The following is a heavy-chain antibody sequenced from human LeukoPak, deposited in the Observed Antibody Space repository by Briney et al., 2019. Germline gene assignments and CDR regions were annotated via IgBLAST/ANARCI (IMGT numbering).Heavy chain of an antibody. CDR2: IYYSGST. Sequence: SETLSLTCTVSGGSISGYYWSWIRQPPGKGLEWIGYIYYSGSTNYNPSLKSRVTISVDTSKNQFSLKPSSVTAADTAVYYCARRWGSGSFNGWFDPWGQGTLVTVSS. V-gene: IGHV4-59*01. CDR1: GGSISGYY. CDR3: ARRWGSGSFNGWFDP. D-gene: IGHD3-10*01. J-gene: IGHJ5*02.